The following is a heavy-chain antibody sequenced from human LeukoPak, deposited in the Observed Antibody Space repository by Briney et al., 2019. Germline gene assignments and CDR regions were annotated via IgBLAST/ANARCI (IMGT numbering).Heavy chain of an antibody. V-gene: IGHV1-18*01. CDR1: GYTFTSYG. J-gene: IGHJ4*02. D-gene: IGHD3-22*01. Sequence: GASVKVSCKASGYTFTSYGISWVRQAPGQGLEWMGRISAYNGNTNYARKFQGRVTMTTDTSTSTAYMELRSLRSDDTAVYFCARGDYYDSSGYFPGMNYWGQGTLVTVSS. CDR2: ISAYNGNT. CDR3: ARGDYYDSSGYFPGMNY.